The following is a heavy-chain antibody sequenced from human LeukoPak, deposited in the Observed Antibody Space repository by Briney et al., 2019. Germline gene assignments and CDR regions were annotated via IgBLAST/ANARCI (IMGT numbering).Heavy chain of an antibody. J-gene: IGHJ4*02. CDR2: VSGEGSST. CDR3: LRSFEN. Sequence: GGSLRLSCVASGFTLSNYWMHWVRQAPGKGLVWVSTVSGEGSSTMYADSVKGRFTISRDKVRNTLYLQMNSLRAEDTAVYFCLRSFENWGQGTLVTVSS. CDR1: GFTLSNYW. D-gene: IGHD2/OR15-2a*01. V-gene: IGHV3-74*03.